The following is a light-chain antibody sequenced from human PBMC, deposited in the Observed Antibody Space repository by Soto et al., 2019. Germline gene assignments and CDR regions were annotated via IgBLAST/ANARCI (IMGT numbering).Light chain of an antibody. Sequence: QSVLTQPASVSGSPGQSITISCTGTSSDVSSNNYVSWYQKHPGKAQKLIIYNVSDRPSGVSNRFSGSKSGNTASLTFSGLQAEDEADYYCSSFTTSSTYVFGTGTKVTVL. CDR1: SSDVSSNNY. CDR2: NVS. J-gene: IGLJ1*01. V-gene: IGLV2-14*03. CDR3: SSFTTSSTYV.